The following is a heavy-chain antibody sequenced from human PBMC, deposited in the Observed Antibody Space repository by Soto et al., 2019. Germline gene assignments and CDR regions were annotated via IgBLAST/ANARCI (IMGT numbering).Heavy chain of an antibody. J-gene: IGHJ5*02. CDR2: IYWDDDK. V-gene: IGHV2-5*02. CDR3: AHVRAGIAEKWFDP. Sequence: QITLKESGPTLVKPTQTLTLTCTFSGFLLSTSGVGVGWIRQPPGKALEWLALIYWDDDKRYSPSLKSRLTITKDTSKNQVVLTMTNMDPVDTATYYCAHVRAGIAEKWFDPWGQGTLVTVSS. CDR1: GFLLSTSGVG. D-gene: IGHD6-13*01.